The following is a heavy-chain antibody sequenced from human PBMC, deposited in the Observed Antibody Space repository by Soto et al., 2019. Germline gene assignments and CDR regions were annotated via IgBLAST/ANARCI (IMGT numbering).Heavy chain of an antibody. J-gene: IGHJ4*02. CDR3: AKERATTTAFDY. V-gene: IGHV3-23*01. CDR2: ITDNGGST. Sequence: EVQLLESGGGLVQAGGSLRLSCAASGFTFSRDGMSWVRQAPGKGLEWVSLITDNGGSTYYADSVKGRFTISRDNTKNTLFLQMNSPRAEDTAVYYCAKERATTTAFDYWGQGALVTVSS. CDR1: GFTFSRDG. D-gene: IGHD4-17*01.